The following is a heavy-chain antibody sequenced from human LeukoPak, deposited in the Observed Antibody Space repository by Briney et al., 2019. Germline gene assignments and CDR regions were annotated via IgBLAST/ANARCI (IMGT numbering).Heavy chain of an antibody. V-gene: IGHV1-2*02. CDR1: GYTFTGYY. CDR3: ARAEKGSGWYDDAFDI. D-gene: IGHD6-19*01. CDR2: INPNSGGT. J-gene: IGHJ3*02. Sequence: ASVKVSCTASGYTFTGYYMHWVRQAPGQGLEWMGWINPNSGGTNYAQKFQGRVTMTRDTSISTAYMELSRLRSDDTAVYYCARAEKGSGWYDDAFDIWGQGTMVTVSS.